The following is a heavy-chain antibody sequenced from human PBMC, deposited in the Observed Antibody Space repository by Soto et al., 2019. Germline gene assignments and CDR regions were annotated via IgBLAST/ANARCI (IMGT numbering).Heavy chain of an antibody. D-gene: IGHD4-17*01. CDR3: ARGNYDNYGHFDY. Sequence: SETLSLTCAVSGVSIISGTWCSWVRQPPGKGLEWIGEIHHSGSTNYNPSLMGRVTMSIDKSKNQFSLKMSSATAADTAVYYCARGNYDNYGHFDYWGQGIPVTVSS. V-gene: IGHV4-4*02. J-gene: IGHJ4*02. CDR1: GVSIISGTW. CDR2: IHHSGST.